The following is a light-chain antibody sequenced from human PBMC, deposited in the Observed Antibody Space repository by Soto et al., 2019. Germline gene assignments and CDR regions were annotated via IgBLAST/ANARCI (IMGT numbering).Light chain of an antibody. Sequence: EIVMTQSPATLSVSPGERATLSCRASQSVSSNLAWYQQKPGQAPRLLIYGASTRATGIPARFSGSGSGTEFTLTISSLQSEDFAVYYCQQHNNWPFTFGPGTKVYIQ. CDR2: GAS. V-gene: IGKV3-15*01. J-gene: IGKJ3*01. CDR1: QSVSSN. CDR3: QQHNNWPFT.